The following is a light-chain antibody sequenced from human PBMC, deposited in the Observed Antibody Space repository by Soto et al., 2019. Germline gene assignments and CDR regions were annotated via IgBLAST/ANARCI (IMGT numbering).Light chain of an antibody. V-gene: IGKV3-15*01. CDR1: QSVARN. CDR3: QQYHNWPPQYT. J-gene: IGKJ2*01. Sequence: EIVMTQSPASLSVSPGDGATLSCRASQSVARNVAWYQQKPGQGPRLLIHGASTRAVGVPARFSGSGSGTEFTLTISSLQSEDFAVYYGQQYHNWPPQYTFGQGTKLQIK. CDR2: GAS.